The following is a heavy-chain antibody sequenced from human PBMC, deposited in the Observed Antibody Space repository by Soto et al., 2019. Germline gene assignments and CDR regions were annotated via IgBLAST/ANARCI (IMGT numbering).Heavy chain of an antibody. D-gene: IGHD1-26*01. Sequence: VAVIWYDGSKKYYADPVKGRFTISRDNSKNTVDLQMNSLRAEDTAVYYCVRLSGSHFDYWGQGTLVTVSS. V-gene: IGHV3-33*01. J-gene: IGHJ4*02. CDR2: IWYDGSKK. CDR3: VRLSGSHFDY.